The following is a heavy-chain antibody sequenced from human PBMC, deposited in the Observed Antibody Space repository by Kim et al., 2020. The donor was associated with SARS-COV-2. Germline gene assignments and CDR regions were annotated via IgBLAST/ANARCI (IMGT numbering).Heavy chain of an antibody. J-gene: IGHJ5*02. V-gene: IGHV4-34*01. D-gene: IGHD3-10*01. CDR3: ARGRLRVGWFDP. Sequence: NSNPCLKSRVTISVDTSKNQFSLKLSSVTAADTAVYYCARGRLRVGWFDPWGQGTLVTVSS.